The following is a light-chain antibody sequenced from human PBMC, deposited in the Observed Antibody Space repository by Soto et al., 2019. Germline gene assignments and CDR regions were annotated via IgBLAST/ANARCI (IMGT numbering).Light chain of an antibody. CDR3: QQSYSTPLA. V-gene: IGKV1-5*01. Sequence: DIQMTQSPSTLSASVGDRVTITCRASQSISSWLAWYQQKPGKAPKLLIYDASTLESGVPSRFSGSRSGTEFTLTISSLQPDDFATYYCQQSYSTPLAFGQGTKVDIK. CDR1: QSISSW. CDR2: DAS. J-gene: IGKJ1*01.